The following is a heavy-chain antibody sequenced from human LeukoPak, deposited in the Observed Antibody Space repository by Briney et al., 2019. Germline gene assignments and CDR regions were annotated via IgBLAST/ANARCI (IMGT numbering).Heavy chain of an antibody. CDR2: INHSGST. J-gene: IGHJ6*02. Sequence: SETLSPTCAVYGGSFSGYYWSWIRQPPGKGLEWIGEINHSGSTNYNPSLKSRVTISVDTSKNQFSLKLSSVTAADTAVYYCAREMRTYYYYYGMDVWGQGTTVTVSS. CDR1: GGSFSGYY. V-gene: IGHV4-34*01. CDR3: AREMRTYYYYYGMDV.